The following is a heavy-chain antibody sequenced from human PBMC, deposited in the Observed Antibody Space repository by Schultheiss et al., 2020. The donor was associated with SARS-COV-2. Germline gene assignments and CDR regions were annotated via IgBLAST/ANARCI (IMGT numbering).Heavy chain of an antibody. Sequence: GGSLRLSCAASGFTFSSYWMSWVRQAPGKGLEWVANIKQDGSEKYYVDSVKGRFTISRDNAKNSLYLQMNSLRAEDTAVYYCARDLMYYYDSSGYYYYYYYGMDVWGQGTTVTVS. CDR1: GFTFSSYW. V-gene: IGHV3-7*01. J-gene: IGHJ6*02. D-gene: IGHD3-22*01. CDR3: ARDLMYYYDSSGYYYYYYYGMDV. CDR2: IKQDGSEK.